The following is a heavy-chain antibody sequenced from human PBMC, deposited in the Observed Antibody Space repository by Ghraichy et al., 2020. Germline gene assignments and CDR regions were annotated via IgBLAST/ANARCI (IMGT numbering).Heavy chain of an antibody. CDR2: IYTSGST. D-gene: IGHD2-2*01. CDR3: ARDCPSPFTSCHHFDY. V-gene: IGHV4-61*02. Sequence: SLNISCTVFGGSISSGSYYWSWIRQPAGKGLEWIGRIYTSGSTDYNPSLKSRVTISVDTSKNQFSLKLTSVTAADTAVYYCARDCPSPFTSCHHFDYWGQGTLVTVSS. J-gene: IGHJ4*02. CDR1: GGSISSGSYY.